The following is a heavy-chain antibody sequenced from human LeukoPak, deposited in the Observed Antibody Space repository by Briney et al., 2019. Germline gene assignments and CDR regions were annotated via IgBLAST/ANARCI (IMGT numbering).Heavy chain of an antibody. CDR3: ARHPYNWKSEFDY. CDR1: GYSFATYW. CDR2: IYPSDSDT. D-gene: IGHD1-1*01. Sequence: GESLKISCKGSGYSFATYWIGWVRQMPGKGLGGMGIIYPSDSDTRYSPSFKGQVTISADKSINTAYLQWTSLEASDTAVYYCARHPYNWKSEFDYWGQGTLVTVSS. V-gene: IGHV5-51*01. J-gene: IGHJ4*02.